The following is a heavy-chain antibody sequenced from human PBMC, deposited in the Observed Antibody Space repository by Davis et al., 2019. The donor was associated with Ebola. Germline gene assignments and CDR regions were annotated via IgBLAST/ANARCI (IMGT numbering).Heavy chain of an antibody. Sequence: ASVKVSCKASGYTFAAHYIHWVRQAPGQGFEWVGRINPNFGGTIYAQKFQGRVTMTIDTSINTAYMESDRLKSDDTALYYCARGHTYGRWDDRFDPWGQGTLVTVSS. J-gene: IGHJ5*02. D-gene: IGHD5-18*01. V-gene: IGHV1-2*06. CDR1: GYTFAAHY. CDR2: INPNFGGT. CDR3: ARGHTYGRWDDRFDP.